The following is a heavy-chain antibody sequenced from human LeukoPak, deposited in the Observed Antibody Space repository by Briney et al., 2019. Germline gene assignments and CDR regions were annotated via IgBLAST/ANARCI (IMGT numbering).Heavy chain of an antibody. Sequence: SETLSLTCAVYGGSFSGYYWSWIRQPPGKGLEWIGEINHSGSTNYNPSLKSRVTISVDTSKNQFSLKLSSVTAADTAVYYCAKIPTYYYDSSGYYGDDCWGQGTLVTVSS. V-gene: IGHV4-34*01. J-gene: IGHJ4*02. CDR2: INHSGST. CDR3: AKIPTYYYDSSGYYGDDC. D-gene: IGHD3-22*01. CDR1: GGSFSGYY.